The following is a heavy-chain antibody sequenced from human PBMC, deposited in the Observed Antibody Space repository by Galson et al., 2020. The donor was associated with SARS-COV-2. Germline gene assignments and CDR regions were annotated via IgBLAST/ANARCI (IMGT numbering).Heavy chain of an antibody. D-gene: IGHD3-22*01. Sequence: KGRFTISRDNSKNTLYLQMNRLRAADTAVYYCAKEDDTSGYFWGGLTYWGQGALVTVSS. J-gene: IGHJ4*02. CDR3: AKEDDTSGYFWGGLTY. V-gene: IGHV3-23*01.